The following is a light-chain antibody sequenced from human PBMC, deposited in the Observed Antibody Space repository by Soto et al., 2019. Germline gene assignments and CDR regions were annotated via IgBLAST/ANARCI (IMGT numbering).Light chain of an antibody. CDR3: QQNSGVWT. J-gene: IGKJ1*01. V-gene: IGKV1-5*03. Sequence: DIQMTQSPSTLSASVGDSVTITCRASQTISSWLAWYQQKPGKAPKLLIYKVSNLESGVPSRFSGNGSGTEFTLTISSLQPDDFATYFCQQNSGVWTFGQGTKVEIK. CDR2: KVS. CDR1: QTISSW.